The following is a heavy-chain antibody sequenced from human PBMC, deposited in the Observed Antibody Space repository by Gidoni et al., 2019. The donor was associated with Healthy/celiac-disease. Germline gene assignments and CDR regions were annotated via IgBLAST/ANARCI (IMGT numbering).Heavy chain of an antibody. D-gene: IGHD6-13*01. CDR2: IYYSGST. V-gene: IGHV4-59*01. CDR1: GGSISSYY. J-gene: IGHJ2*01. CDR3: ARGGQHLLYWYFDL. Sequence: QVQLQESGPGLVKPSETLSVTCTVSGGSISSYYWSWIRQPPGKGLEWIGYIYYSGSTNYNPSLKRRVTISGDTSKNQFSLKLSSVTAADTAVYYCARGGQHLLYWYFDLWGRGTLVTVSS.